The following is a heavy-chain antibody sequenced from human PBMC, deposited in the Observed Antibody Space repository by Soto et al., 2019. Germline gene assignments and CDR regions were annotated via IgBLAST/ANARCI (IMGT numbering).Heavy chain of an antibody. Sequence: PSETLSLTCAVYGGSFSGYYWSWIRQPPGKGLEWIGEINHSGSTNYNPSLKSRVTRSVDTSKNQFSLKLSSVTAADTAVYYCARGYCSSTSCYLYCDYWGQGTLVTVSS. CDR2: INHSGST. CDR3: ARGYCSSTSCYLYCDY. CDR1: GGSFSGYY. J-gene: IGHJ4*02. D-gene: IGHD2-2*01. V-gene: IGHV4-34*01.